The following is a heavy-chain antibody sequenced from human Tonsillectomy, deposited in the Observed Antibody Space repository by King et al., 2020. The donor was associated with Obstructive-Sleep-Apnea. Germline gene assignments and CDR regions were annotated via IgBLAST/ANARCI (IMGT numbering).Heavy chain of an antibody. V-gene: IGHV4-59*12. J-gene: IGHJ4*02. CDR1: GGSIISYY. Sequence: QLQESGPGLVKPSETLSLTCTVSGGSIISYYWSWIRQPPGKGLEWIGYIYYSGSTNYNPSLKSRVTISVDTSKNQFSLKLSSVTAAATAVYYCAREYDSSGYYHYFDYWGQGTLVTVSS. D-gene: IGHD3-22*01. CDR2: IYYSGST. CDR3: AREYDSSGYYHYFDY.